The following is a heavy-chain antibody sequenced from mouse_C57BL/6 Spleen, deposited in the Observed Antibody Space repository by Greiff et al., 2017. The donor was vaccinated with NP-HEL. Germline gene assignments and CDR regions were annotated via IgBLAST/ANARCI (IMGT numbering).Heavy chain of an antibody. D-gene: IGHD2-3*01. CDR1: GYTFTSYW. CDR2: IYPGSGST. V-gene: IGHV1-55*01. J-gene: IGHJ4*01. Sequence: QVQLQQSGAELVKPGASVKMSCKASGYTFTSYWITWVKQRPGQGLEWIGDIYPGSGSTNYNEKFKSKATLTVDTSSSTAYMQLSSLTSEDSAVYYCARGRTIYDGYYDAMDYWGQGTSVTVSS. CDR3: ARGRTIYDGYYDAMDY.